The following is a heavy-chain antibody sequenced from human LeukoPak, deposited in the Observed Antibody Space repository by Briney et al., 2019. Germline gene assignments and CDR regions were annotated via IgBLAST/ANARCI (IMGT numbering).Heavy chain of an antibody. V-gene: IGHV4-38-2*02. CDR2: IYHSGST. CDR3: ARDLISIVVVVAARAFDI. D-gene: IGHD2-15*01. J-gene: IGHJ3*02. Sequence: SETLSLTCSVSGYSISNGYYWGWIRQPPGKGLEWIGIIYHSGSTYYNPSLKSRVTISVDTSKNQFSLKLSSVTAADTAVYYCARDLISIVVVVAARAFDIWGQGTMVTVSS. CDR1: GYSISNGYY.